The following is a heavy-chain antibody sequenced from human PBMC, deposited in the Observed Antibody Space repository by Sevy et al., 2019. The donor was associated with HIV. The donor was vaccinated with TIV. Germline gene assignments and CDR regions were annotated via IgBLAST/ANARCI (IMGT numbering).Heavy chain of an antibody. CDR2: IYYSGST. Sequence: KQSQTLSLTCTVSGGSISSSSYYWGWIRQPPGKGLEWIGSIYYSGSTYYNPSLKSRVTISVDTSKNQFSLKLSSVTAADTAVYYCARRRGGYYFDYWGQGTLVTVSS. V-gene: IGHV4-39*01. D-gene: IGHD3-16*01. CDR3: ARRRGGYYFDY. J-gene: IGHJ4*02. CDR1: GGSISSSSYY.